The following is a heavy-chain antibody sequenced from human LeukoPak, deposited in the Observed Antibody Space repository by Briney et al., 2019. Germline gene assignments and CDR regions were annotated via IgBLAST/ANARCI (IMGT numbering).Heavy chain of an antibody. CDR3: ARDNDYGDYYFDY. V-gene: IGHV3-48*03. J-gene: IGHJ4*02. CDR2: ISGGNNAI. CDR1: GFTFTKYE. Sequence: PGGSLRLSCAASGFTFTKYEMNWVRQAPGKGLEWISYISGGNNAIYYADSVKGRFTISRDNGKNSLYLHMSSLRAEDMAVYYCARDNDYGDYYFDYWGQGTLVTVSS. D-gene: IGHD4-17*01.